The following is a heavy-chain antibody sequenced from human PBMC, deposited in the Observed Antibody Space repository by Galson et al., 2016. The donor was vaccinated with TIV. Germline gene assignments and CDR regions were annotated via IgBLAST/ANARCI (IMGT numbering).Heavy chain of an antibody. CDR2: IWYDGTNT. V-gene: IGHV3-33*01. D-gene: IGHD1-26*01. CDR3: ASTGANTLYSGGYGDDDGFDF. CDR1: GFTLPNYG. J-gene: IGHJ3*01. Sequence: SLRLSCATSGFTLPNYGMTWVRQAPGKGLEWVAVIWYDGTNTHYEASVKGRFSINKDNSENPLNLQMNPLRAEDTVLYYCASTGANTLYSGGYGDDDGFDFWGQGTMVTVSS.